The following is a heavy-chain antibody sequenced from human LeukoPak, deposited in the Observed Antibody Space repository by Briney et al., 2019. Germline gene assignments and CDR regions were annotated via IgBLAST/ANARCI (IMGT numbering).Heavy chain of an antibody. V-gene: IGHV3-23*01. J-gene: IGHJ6*02. D-gene: IGHD1-26*01. CDR3: AKIKVGAIYYGMDV. Sequence: GGSLRLSCAVSGFTFSSYKFHWVRQAPGKGLEWVSAISGSGGSTYYADSVKGRFTISRDNSKNTLYLQMNSLRAEDTAVYYCAKIKVGAIYYGMDVWGQGTTVTVSS. CDR1: GFTFSSYK. CDR2: ISGSGGST.